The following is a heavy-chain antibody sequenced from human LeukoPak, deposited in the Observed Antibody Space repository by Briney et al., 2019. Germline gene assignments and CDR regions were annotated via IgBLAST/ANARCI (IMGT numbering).Heavy chain of an antibody. D-gene: IGHD3-22*01. CDR1: GFTFSNAW. Sequence: PGGSLRLSCAASGFTFSNAWMSWVRQAPGTGLEWVGRIKSKTDGGTTDYAAPVKGRFTISRDDSKNTLYLQMNSLKTEDTAVYYCTTDKYYDSSGLDYWGQGTLVTVSS. CDR3: TTDKYYDSSGLDY. CDR2: IKSKTDGGTT. V-gene: IGHV3-15*01. J-gene: IGHJ4*02.